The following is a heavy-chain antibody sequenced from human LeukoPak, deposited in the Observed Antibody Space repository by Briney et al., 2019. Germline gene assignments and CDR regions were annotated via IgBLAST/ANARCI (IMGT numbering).Heavy chain of an antibody. CDR3: ARHSSGLYYFDY. D-gene: IGHD6-19*01. V-gene: IGHV4-59*08. J-gene: IGHJ4*02. Sequence: PSETLSLTCTVSGGSISGYYWNWIRQPPGKGLEWIGHIFYSGNTNYSPSLKSRVTISVDTSKNQFSLKLTSVTAADTAIYYCARHSSGLYYFDYGGQGTLVTVSS. CDR2: IFYSGNT. CDR1: GGSISGYY.